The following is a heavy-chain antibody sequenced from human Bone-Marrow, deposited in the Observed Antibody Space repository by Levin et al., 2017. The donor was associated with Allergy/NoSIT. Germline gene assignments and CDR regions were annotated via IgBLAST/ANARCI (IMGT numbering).Heavy chain of an antibody. CDR2: INPNSGGT. CDR3: ARGKSAVVAATPDY. CDR1: GYTFTGYY. Sequence: ASVKVSCKASGYTFTGYYMHWVRQAPGQGLEWMGWINPNSGGTNYAQKFQGRVTMTRDTSISTAYMELSRLRSDDTAVYYCARGKSAVVAATPDYWGQGTLVTVSS. V-gene: IGHV1-2*02. J-gene: IGHJ4*02. D-gene: IGHD2-15*01.